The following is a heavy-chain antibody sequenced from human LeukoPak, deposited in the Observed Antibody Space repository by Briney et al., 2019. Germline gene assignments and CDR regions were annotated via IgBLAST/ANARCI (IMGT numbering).Heavy chain of an antibody. CDR1: GFTFSSYG. Sequence: AGGYLRLSCAASGFTFSSYGMHWVRQAPGKGLEWVAVISYDGSNKYYADSVKGRFTISRDNSKNTLYLQMNSLRAEDTAVYYCAKVAYGYSYGYVDYWGQGTLVTVSS. CDR3: AKVAYGYSYGYVDY. V-gene: IGHV3-30*18. CDR2: ISYDGSNK. J-gene: IGHJ4*02. D-gene: IGHD5-18*01.